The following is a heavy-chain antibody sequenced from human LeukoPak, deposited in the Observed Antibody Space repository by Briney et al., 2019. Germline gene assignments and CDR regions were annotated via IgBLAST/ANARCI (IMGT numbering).Heavy chain of an antibody. CDR1: GFTFSSYG. Sequence: PGGSLRLSCAASGFTFSSYGMSWVRQAPGKGLEWVSAISGGGGSTYYADSVKGRFTISRDNSKNTLYLQMNSLRAEDTAVYYCAKEVRYYYDSSGYRGNFDYWGQGTLVTVSS. CDR3: AKEVRYYYDSSGYRGNFDY. CDR2: ISGGGGST. J-gene: IGHJ4*02. V-gene: IGHV3-23*01. D-gene: IGHD3-22*01.